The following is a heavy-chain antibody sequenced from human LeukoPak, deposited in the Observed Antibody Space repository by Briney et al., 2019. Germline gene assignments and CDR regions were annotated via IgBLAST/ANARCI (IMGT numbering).Heavy chain of an antibody. CDR2: VYYSGST. CDR3: AAFRQWLVILDY. D-gene: IGHD6-19*01. Sequence: SETRSLTCTVSGASMSSYYWSWIRQPPGKGLEWIGYVYYSGSTNYNPSLKSRASISVDTSKNQFSLNLSSVTASDTAVYYCAAFRQWLVILDYWGQGTLVTVSS. J-gene: IGHJ4*02. V-gene: IGHV4-59*08. CDR1: GASMSSYY.